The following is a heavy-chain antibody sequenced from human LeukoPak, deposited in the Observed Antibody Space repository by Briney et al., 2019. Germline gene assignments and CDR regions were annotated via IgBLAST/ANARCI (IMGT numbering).Heavy chain of an antibody. V-gene: IGHV4-38-2*02. J-gene: IGHJ3*02. D-gene: IGHD2-2*01. CDR1: GYSISSGYF. CDR3: AREHIVVVPAARAFDI. CDR2: IYHSGST. Sequence: PSETLSLTCIVSGYSISSGYFWGWIWQPPGKGLEWIGRIYHSGSTYYYPSLKSRVTISVDTSKNQFSRRLSSVTAADTAVYYCAREHIVVVPAARAFDIWGQGTMVTVSS.